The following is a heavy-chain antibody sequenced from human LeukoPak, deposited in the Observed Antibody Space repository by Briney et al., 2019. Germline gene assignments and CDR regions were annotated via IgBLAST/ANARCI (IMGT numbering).Heavy chain of an antibody. CDR3: ARQCASTSCYRYGMDV. Sequence: SETLSLTCAVYGGSFSGYYWSWIRQPPGKGLEWIVNMYYSGSTYYNPSLKSRVTISVDTSKNQFSLKLSSVTTADTAVYYCARQCASTSCYRYGMDVWGQGTTVTVSS. V-gene: IGHV4-34*01. J-gene: IGHJ6*02. CDR1: GGSFSGYY. CDR2: MYYSGST. D-gene: IGHD2-2*01.